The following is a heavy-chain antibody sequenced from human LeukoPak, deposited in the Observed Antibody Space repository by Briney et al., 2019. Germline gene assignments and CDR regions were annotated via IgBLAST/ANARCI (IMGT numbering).Heavy chain of an antibody. CDR2: IKQDGSEK. CDR1: GFTFSSYW. D-gene: IGHD3-10*01. J-gene: IGHJ6*02. CDR3: AKDLAMVRGVPWGMDV. Sequence: GGSLRLSCAASGFTFSSYWMSWVRQAPGKGLEWVANIKQDGSEKYYVDSVKGRFTISRDNAKNSLYLQMNSLRAEDTAVYYCAKDLAMVRGVPWGMDVWGQGTTVTVSS. V-gene: IGHV3-7*03.